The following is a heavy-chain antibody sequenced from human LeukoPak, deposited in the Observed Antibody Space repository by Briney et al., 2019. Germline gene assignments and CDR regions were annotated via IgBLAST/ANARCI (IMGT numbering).Heavy chain of an antibody. Sequence: SVKVSCKASAGTFSSYAISWVRQAPGQGLEWMGRIIPIFGTANYAQKFQGRVTITTDESTSTAYTELSSLRSEDTAVYYCARSPADYYDSSGYPYYFDYWGQGALVTVSS. CDR1: AGTFSSYA. D-gene: IGHD3-22*01. CDR2: IIPIFGTA. V-gene: IGHV1-69*05. CDR3: ARSPADYYDSSGYPYYFDY. J-gene: IGHJ4*02.